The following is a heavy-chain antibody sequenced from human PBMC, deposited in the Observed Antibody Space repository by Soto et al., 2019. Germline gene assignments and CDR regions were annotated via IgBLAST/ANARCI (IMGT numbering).Heavy chain of an antibody. V-gene: IGHV4-59*12. CDR1: GGSISSYY. D-gene: IGHD1-26*01. J-gene: IGHJ4*02. Sequence: SETLSLTCTVSGGSISSYYWSWIRQPPGKGLEWIGYIYYSGSTNYNPSLKSRVTISVDTSKNQFSLKLSSVTAADTAVYYCARVASAVWEYFDYWGQGTLVTVSS. CDR2: IYYSGST. CDR3: ARVASAVWEYFDY.